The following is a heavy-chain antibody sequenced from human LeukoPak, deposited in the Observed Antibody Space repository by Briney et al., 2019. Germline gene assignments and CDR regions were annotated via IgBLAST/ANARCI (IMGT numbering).Heavy chain of an antibody. CDR2: INHSGST. V-gene: IGHV4-34*01. J-gene: IGHJ4*02. D-gene: IGHD2-15*01. CDR3: ARGLNEAYCRGGSCYSFDY. CDR1: GGSFSGYY. Sequence: SETLSLTCAVYGGSFSGYYWSWIRQPPGKGLEWMGEINHSGSTNYNPSLKSRVTISVDASKKQFSLKLSSVTGADTAVYYCARGLNEAYCRGGSCYSFDYWGQGTLVTVSS.